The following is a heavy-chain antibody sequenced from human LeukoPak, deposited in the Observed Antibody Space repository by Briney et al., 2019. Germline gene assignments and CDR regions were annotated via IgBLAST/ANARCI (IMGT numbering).Heavy chain of an antibody. Sequence: GGSLRLSCAASGFTFSSYWMTWVRQAPGKGLEWVANIKYDGSQRYYVDSVEGRFTISRDNAENSLYLLMNSLRAEDTAVYYCASQAGVFDGSSWTDYFLYWGQGTLVTVSS. V-gene: IGHV3-7*01. CDR3: ASQAGVFDGSSWTDYFLY. CDR2: IKYDGSQR. CDR1: GFTFSSYW. D-gene: IGHD6-13*01. J-gene: IGHJ4*02.